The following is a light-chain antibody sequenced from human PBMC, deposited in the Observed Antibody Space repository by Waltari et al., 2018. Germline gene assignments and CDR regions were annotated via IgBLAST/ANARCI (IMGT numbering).Light chain of an antibody. Sequence: YQHIPGSAPKLLIYDNSQRPSGVPERFSGSKSDSSATLAITGLQTGDEAVYYCATWDTSLIAGVFGGGTTLTVL. V-gene: IGLV1-51*01. CDR3: ATWDTSLIAGV. J-gene: IGLJ3*02. CDR2: DNS.